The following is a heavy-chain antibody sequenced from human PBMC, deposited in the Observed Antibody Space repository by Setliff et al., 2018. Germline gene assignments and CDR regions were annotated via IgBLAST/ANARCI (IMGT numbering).Heavy chain of an antibody. CDR3: ARMGTDYIMTRVNSYQYYFYMDV. D-gene: IGHD5-18*01. Sequence: PSETLPLTCSVSGGSIRGSSYFWGWIRQPPGEGLEWIGNINDSGSTYYNPSPKSRVTISVDRSKNQVFLRMTSVTAADTSFYYCARMGTDYIMTRVNSYQYYFYMDVWGKGTTVTVSS. CDR2: INDSGST. J-gene: IGHJ6*03. V-gene: IGHV4-39*01. CDR1: GGSIRGSSYF.